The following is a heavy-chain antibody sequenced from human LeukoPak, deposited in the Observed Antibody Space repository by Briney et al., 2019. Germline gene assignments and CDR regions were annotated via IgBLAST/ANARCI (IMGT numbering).Heavy chain of an antibody. Sequence: GGSLRLSCAASGFTFSSYWMSWVRQAPGKGLEWVSHISSRGTITYYADSVKGRFTISRDNAKNSLCLQMNSLRAEDTAVYYCARTAYYYDSSGYDDAFDIWGQGTMVTVSS. D-gene: IGHD3-22*01. CDR3: ARTAYYYDSSGYDDAFDI. V-gene: IGHV3-48*04. CDR2: ISSRGTIT. CDR1: GFTFSSYW. J-gene: IGHJ3*02.